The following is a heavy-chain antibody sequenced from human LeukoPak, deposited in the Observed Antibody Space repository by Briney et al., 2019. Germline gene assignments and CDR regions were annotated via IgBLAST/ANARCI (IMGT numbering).Heavy chain of an antibody. CDR2: ISGSGGST. V-gene: IGHV3-23*01. Sequence: GGSLRLSCAASGFTFSSYWMSWVRQAPGKGLEWVSAISGSGGSTYYADSVKGRFTISRDNSKNTLYLQMNSLRAEDTAVYYCAKGMVRGVILGYFDYWGQGTLVTVSS. CDR1: GFTFSSYW. D-gene: IGHD3-10*01. J-gene: IGHJ4*02. CDR3: AKGMVRGVILGYFDY.